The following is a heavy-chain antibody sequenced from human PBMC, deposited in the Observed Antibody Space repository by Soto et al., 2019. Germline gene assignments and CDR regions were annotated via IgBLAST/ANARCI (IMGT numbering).Heavy chain of an antibody. CDR2: IHHSGPT. CDR1: GDSISSSEW. V-gene: IGHV4-4*02. J-gene: IGHJ4*02. CDR3: ARGGITAVRNYYFDH. D-gene: IGHD1-20*01. Sequence: QVQLQESGPGLVKPSGTLSLNCKVSGDSISSSEWWSWVRQPPGKGLEWIAEIHHSGPTNYNPSLQSRVTITVDKSKNQIYLRLSTVTAADTAVYYCARGGITAVRNYYFDHWGQGTLVTVSS.